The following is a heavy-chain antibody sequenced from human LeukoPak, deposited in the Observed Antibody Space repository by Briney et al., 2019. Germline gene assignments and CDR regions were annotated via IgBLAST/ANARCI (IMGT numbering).Heavy chain of an antibody. CDR1: GYIFTDYY. Sequence: ASVKVSCKASGYIFTDYYMHWVRQAPGQELGWMGRINPNSGGINYAQKFQGRVTMTRDTSISTAYTELSSLRSEDTAVYYCASSAVTYCMDVWGKGTTVTVSS. CDR2: INPNSGGI. D-gene: IGHD4-17*01. J-gene: IGHJ6*03. CDR3: ASSAVTYCMDV. V-gene: IGHV1/OR15-1*01.